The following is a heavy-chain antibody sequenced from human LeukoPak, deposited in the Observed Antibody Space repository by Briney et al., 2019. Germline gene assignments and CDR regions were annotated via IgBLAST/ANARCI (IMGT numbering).Heavy chain of an antibody. J-gene: IGHJ6*03. D-gene: IGHD4-23*01. Sequence: SETLSLTCTVSGGSISSSSYYWSWIRQPPGKGLEWIGYIYYSGSTNYNPSLKSRVTISVDTSKNQFSLKLSSVTAADTAVYYCARAPYGGRDHYYYYMDVWGKGTTVTISS. CDR3: ARAPYGGRDHYYYYMDV. CDR2: IYYSGST. V-gene: IGHV4-61*01. CDR1: GGSISSSSYY.